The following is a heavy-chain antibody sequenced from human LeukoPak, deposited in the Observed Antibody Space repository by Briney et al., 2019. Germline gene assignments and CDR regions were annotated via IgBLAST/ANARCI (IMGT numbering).Heavy chain of an antibody. CDR1: GFTFSSYW. V-gene: IGHV3-74*01. Sequence: GGSLRLSCAASGFTFSSYWMHWVRQAPGKGLVWVSRINSDGSSTSYADSVKGRFTISRDNAKNTLYLQMNGLRAEDTALYYCARDGKRGYSYSYTDYWGQGTLVTVSS. CDR3: ARDGKRGYSYSYTDY. D-gene: IGHD5-18*01. J-gene: IGHJ4*02. CDR2: INSDGSST.